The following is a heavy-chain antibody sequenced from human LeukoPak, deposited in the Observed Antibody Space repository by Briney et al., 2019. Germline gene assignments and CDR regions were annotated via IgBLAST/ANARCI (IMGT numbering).Heavy chain of an antibody. CDR1: DASITSGTDY. CDR3: SISGLQFYY. D-gene: IGHD1-26*01. CDR2: ISTSGST. V-gene: IGHV4-61*02. J-gene: IGHJ4*02. Sequence: SETLSLTCTVSDASITSGTDYWSWIRQPAGKTLEWIGRISTSGSTNYNPSLKSRVTISVDTSRNQFSLKLDSVTATDTAVYFCSISGLQFYYWSPGTLVTVSS.